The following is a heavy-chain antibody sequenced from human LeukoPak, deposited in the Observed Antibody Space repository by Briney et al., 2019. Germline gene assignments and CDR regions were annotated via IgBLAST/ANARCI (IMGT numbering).Heavy chain of an antibody. Sequence: PGGSLRLSCAASGFTFSNYAMNWVRQAPGKGLEWVSSISSSSSYIYYADSVKGRFTISRDNAKNSLYLQMNSLRAEDTAVYYCARGRGSYYKFDYWGQGTLVTVSS. D-gene: IGHD1-26*01. CDR1: GFTFSNYA. CDR3: ARGRGSYYKFDY. J-gene: IGHJ4*02. CDR2: ISSSSSYI. V-gene: IGHV3-21*01.